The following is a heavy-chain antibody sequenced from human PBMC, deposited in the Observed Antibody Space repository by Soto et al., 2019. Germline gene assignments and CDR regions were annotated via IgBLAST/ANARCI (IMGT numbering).Heavy chain of an antibody. CDR1: GFTFSSYG. D-gene: IGHD2-15*01. Sequence: GGSLRLSCAASGFTFSSYGMHWVRQAPGKGLEWVAVISYDGSNKYYADSVKGRFTISRDNSKNTLYLQMNSLRAEDTAVYYCANAQGGYIDYWGQGTLVTVSS. V-gene: IGHV3-30*18. CDR3: ANAQGGYIDY. J-gene: IGHJ4*02. CDR2: ISYDGSNK.